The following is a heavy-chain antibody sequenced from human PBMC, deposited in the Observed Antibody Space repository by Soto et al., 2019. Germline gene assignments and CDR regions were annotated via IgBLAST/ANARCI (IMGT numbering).Heavy chain of an antibody. J-gene: IGHJ4*02. CDR1: GFTVSHNY. D-gene: IGHD6-19*01. Sequence: EVQLVESGGGLVQPGGSLRLSCAASGFTVSHNYMTWVRQAPGKGLEWVSVIYSGGSTYYADSVKGRFTISRDNSKNMVYLQMNSLRVEDTAVFYGASGAGSAIFDYWGQGTLVTVSS. CDR3: ASGAGSAIFDY. CDR2: IYSGGST. V-gene: IGHV3-66*01.